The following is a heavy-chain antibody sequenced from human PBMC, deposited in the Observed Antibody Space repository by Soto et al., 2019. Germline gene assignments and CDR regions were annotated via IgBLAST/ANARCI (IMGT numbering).Heavy chain of an antibody. V-gene: IGHV3-7*01. J-gene: IGHJ6*02. D-gene: IGHD3-22*01. CDR2: IKEDGSEK. Sequence: GSLRLSCAASGFTFSTYWMSWVRQAPGKGLEWVANIKEDGSEKYYVDSVEGRFTISRDNAKNSLYLQMTSLRAEDTALYYCARGRGYFDSSGFPYLYAMDVWGQGTTVTVSS. CDR3: ARGRGYFDSSGFPYLYAMDV. CDR1: GFTFSTYW.